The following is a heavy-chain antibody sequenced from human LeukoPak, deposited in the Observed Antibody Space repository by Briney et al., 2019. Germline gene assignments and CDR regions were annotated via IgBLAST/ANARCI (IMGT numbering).Heavy chain of an antibody. V-gene: IGHV3-23*01. CDR1: GFTFSSYA. J-gene: IGHJ6*03. CDR2: ISGSGGST. D-gene: IGHD2-15*01. CDR3: AKVGCSGGSCSSYYYYYYMDV. Sequence: PGGSLRLSCEASGFTFSSYAMSWVRQAPGKGLEWVSAISGSGGSTYYADSVKGRFTISRDNSKNTLYLQMSSLRAEDTAVYYCAKVGCSGGSCSSYYYYYYMDVWGKGTTVTVSS.